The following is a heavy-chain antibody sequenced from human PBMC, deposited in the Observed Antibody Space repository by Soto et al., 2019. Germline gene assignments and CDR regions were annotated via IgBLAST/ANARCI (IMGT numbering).Heavy chain of an antibody. V-gene: IGHV3-23*01. CDR1: GFTFSSYA. D-gene: IGHD1-26*01. Sequence: TGGSLRLSCAASGFTFSSYAMSWVRQAPGKGLEWVSAISGSGGSTYYADSVKGRFTISRDNSKNTLYLQMNSLRAEDTAVYYCAKHQWELLFVTDAFDIWGQGTMVTVPS. J-gene: IGHJ3*02. CDR2: ISGSGGST. CDR3: AKHQWELLFVTDAFDI.